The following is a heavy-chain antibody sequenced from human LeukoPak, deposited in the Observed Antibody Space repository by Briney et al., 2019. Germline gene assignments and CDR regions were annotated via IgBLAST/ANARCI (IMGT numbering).Heavy chain of an antibody. CDR3: ARARTMVRGVTITGYYYGMDV. J-gene: IGHJ6*04. CDR1: GYTFTSYA. D-gene: IGHD3-10*01. CDR2: INAGNGNT. Sequence: ASVKVSCKASGYTFTSYAMHWVRQAPGQRLEWMGWINAGNGNTKYSQKFQGRVTITRDTSASTAYMELSSLRSEDTAVYYCARARTMVRGVTITGYYYGMDVWGKGTTVTVSS. V-gene: IGHV1-3*01.